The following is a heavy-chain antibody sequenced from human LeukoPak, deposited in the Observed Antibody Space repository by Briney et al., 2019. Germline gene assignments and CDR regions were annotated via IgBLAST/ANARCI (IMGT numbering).Heavy chain of an antibody. CDR1: GFTFTISV. CDR2: ISSSGGDT. CDR3: ARAKGSYSFDY. J-gene: IGHJ4*02. Sequence: GGSLRLSCVASGFTFTISVMTWVRQAPGRGLEWVSVISSSGGDTHYADSVKGRFTISRDNAKNSLYLQMNSLRAEDTAVYHCARAKGSYSFDYWGQGTLVTVSS. D-gene: IGHD3-10*01. V-gene: IGHV3-21*04.